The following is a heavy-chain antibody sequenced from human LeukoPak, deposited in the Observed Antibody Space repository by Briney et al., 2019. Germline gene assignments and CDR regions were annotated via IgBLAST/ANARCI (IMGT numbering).Heavy chain of an antibody. V-gene: IGHV1-2*02. CDR1: GYTSTAYY. Sequence: GASVKVSCKPSGYTSTAYYIHWVRQAPGQGLEWMGWINPKNGGTKYAQSFQGRFTMTTDTSTSTVYMELSRLGSDDTAVYYCARDPSHYYYTDVWGKGTTVTVSS. J-gene: IGHJ6*03. CDR3: ARDPSHYYYTDV. CDR2: INPKNGGT.